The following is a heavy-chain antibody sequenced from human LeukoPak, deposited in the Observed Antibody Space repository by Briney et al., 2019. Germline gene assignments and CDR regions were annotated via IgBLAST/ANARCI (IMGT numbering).Heavy chain of an antibody. D-gene: IGHD1-14*01. CDR1: GASVRNEY. CDR2: IHYSGSS. J-gene: IGHJ4*02. Sequence: SETLSLTCTVSGASVRNEYWSWIRQPPGKGLEWIGYIHYSGSSNYHPSLGSRVTTSLDTSKNQFSLKLKSVTAADTGMYHCARYDRGLFFFDDWGQGTLVTVSS. V-gene: IGHV4-59*08. CDR3: ARYDRGLFFFDD.